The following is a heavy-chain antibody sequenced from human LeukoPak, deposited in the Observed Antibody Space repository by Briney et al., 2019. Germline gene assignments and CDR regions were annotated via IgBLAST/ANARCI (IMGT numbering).Heavy chain of an antibody. J-gene: IGHJ5*02. D-gene: IGHD5-12*01. V-gene: IGHV4-38-2*02. Sequence: SETLSLTCTVSGYSISSGYNWGWIRQPPGKGLEWIGEINHSGSTNYNPSLKSRVTISVDTSKNQFSLKLSSVTAADTAVYYCARYSGYSRLFDPWGQGTLVTVSS. CDR2: INHSGST. CDR1: GYSISSGYN. CDR3: ARYSGYSRLFDP.